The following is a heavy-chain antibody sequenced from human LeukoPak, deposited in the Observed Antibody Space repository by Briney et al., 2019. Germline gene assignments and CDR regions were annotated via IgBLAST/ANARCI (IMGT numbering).Heavy chain of an antibody. D-gene: IGHD3-10*01. V-gene: IGHV3-23*01. Sequence: TGGSLRLSCAASGFTFSSYAMSWVRQAPGKGLEWVSAISGSGGSTYYADSVKGQFTISRDNSKNTLYLQMNSLRAEDTAVYYCAKDQLTNWGVIDYWGQGTLVTVSS. CDR1: GFTFSSYA. J-gene: IGHJ4*02. CDR3: AKDQLTNWGVIDY. CDR2: ISGSGGST.